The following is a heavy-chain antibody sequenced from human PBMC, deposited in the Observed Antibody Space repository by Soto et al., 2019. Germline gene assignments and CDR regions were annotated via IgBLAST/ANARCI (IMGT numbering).Heavy chain of an antibody. J-gene: IGHJ6*02. Sequence: SVKVSCKASGGTFSSYAISWVRQAPGQGLGWMGGIIPIFGTANYAQKFQGRVTITADESTSTAYMELSSLRSEDTAVYYCARDPKTEFFGVGAGMDVWGQGTTVTVSS. CDR2: IIPIFGTA. CDR3: ARDPKTEFFGVGAGMDV. CDR1: GGTFSSYA. V-gene: IGHV1-69*13. D-gene: IGHD1-26*01.